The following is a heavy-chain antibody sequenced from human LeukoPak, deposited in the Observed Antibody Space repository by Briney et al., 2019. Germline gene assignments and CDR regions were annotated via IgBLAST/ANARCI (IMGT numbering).Heavy chain of an antibody. CDR2: INTGNGNT. CDR3: ARAVKYRSGPLTDHLPYYFDY. D-gene: IGHD6-19*01. V-gene: IGHV1-3*03. Sequence: GASVKVSCKASGYTFTGYYMHWVRQAPGQGLEWMGWINTGNGNTKYSQEFQGRVTITRDTSANTAYMELSSLRSEDMAVYYCARAVKYRSGPLTDHLPYYFDYWGQGTLVTVSS. J-gene: IGHJ4*02. CDR1: GYTFTGYY.